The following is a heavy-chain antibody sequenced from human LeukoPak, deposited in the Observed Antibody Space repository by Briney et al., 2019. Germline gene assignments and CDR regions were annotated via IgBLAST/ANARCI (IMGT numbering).Heavy chain of an antibody. CDR2: IYYSGST. CDR3: ARGPRIVVVVAATLPHAFDI. CDR1: GGSISSSSYY. V-gene: IGHV4-39*01. D-gene: IGHD2-15*01. J-gene: IGHJ3*02. Sequence: SETLSLTCTVSGGSISSSSYYWGWIRQPPGKGLEWIGSIYYSGSTYYNPSLKSRVTISVDTSKNQFSLKLSSVTAADTAVYYCARGPRIVVVVAATLPHAFDIWGQGTMVTVSS.